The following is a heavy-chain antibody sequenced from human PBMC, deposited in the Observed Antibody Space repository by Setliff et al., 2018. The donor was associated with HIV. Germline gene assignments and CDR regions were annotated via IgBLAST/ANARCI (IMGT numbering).Heavy chain of an antibody. CDR3: ARGPRVSAAVVETPSAY. CDR2: IDHTGSA. J-gene: IGHJ4*02. CDR1: GGSFSAYY. V-gene: IGHV4-34*01. D-gene: IGHD6-19*01. Sequence: PSETLSLTCAVSGGSFSAYYWTWIRQSPHKGLEWVGEIDHTGSAYYNPSLTSRVTISVDTSKNRFSLELSSVTAADTALYSCARGPRVSAAVVETPSAYWGQGTRVTVSS.